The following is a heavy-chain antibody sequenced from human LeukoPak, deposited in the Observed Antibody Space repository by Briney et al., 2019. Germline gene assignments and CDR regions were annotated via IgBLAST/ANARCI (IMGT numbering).Heavy chain of an antibody. CDR3: ARRLGGSGSYYY. CDR2: IYYSGST. J-gene: IGHJ4*02. D-gene: IGHD3-10*01. CDR1: GGSISSSIYY. Sequence: SETLSLTCSVSGGSISSSIYYWGWIRQPPGKGLEWIGCIYYSGSTYYNPSLKSRVPISVDTSKNQFSLKLRSVTAADTAVYYCARRLGGSGSYYYWGQGTLVTVSS. V-gene: IGHV4-39*01.